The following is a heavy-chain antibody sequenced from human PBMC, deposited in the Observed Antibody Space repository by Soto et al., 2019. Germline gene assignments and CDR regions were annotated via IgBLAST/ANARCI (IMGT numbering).Heavy chain of an antibody. CDR1: GYNFTSFW. V-gene: IGHV5-51*01. J-gene: IGHJ4*02. D-gene: IGHD2-21*02. CDR3: ARGDRGEY. Sequence: VESLKISCKGSGYNFTSFWISWVRQMPGKGLEWMGIIYVDDSETRYSPSFQGQVTISADKSISTAYLQWSSLKASDTAMYYCARGDRGEYWGQGTLVTVSS. CDR2: IYVDDSET.